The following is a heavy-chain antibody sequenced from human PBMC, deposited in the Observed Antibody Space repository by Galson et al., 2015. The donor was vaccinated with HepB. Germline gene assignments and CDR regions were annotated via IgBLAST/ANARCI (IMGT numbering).Heavy chain of an antibody. J-gene: IGHJ3*02. CDR3: ARAAGDSRVGFPFDI. V-gene: IGHV3-21*01. CDR1: GFTFSSYS. CDR2: ISSSSSYI. Sequence: SLRLSCEASGFTFSSYSMNWVRQAPGKGLEWVSSISSSSSYIYYADSVKGRFTISRDNAKNSLYLQMNSLRAEDTAVYYCARAAGDSRVGFPFDIWGQGTMVTVSS. D-gene: IGHD3-22*01.